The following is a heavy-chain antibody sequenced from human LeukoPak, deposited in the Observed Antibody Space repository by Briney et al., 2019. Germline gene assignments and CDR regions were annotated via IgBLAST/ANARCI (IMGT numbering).Heavy chain of an antibody. CDR3: GRKNGSGGRKGAFDI. V-gene: IGHV3-23*01. D-gene: IGHD2-2*03. Sequence: GGSLRLSCAASGFTFSSYSMNWVRQAPGKGLEWVSAISGSGGSTYYADSVKGRFTISRDNSKNTLYLQMNSLRAEDTAVYYCGRKNGSGGRKGAFDIWGQGTMVTVSS. J-gene: IGHJ3*02. CDR2: ISGSGGST. CDR1: GFTFSSYS.